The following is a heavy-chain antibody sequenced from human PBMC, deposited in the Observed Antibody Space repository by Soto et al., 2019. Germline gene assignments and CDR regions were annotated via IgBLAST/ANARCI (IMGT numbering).Heavy chain of an antibody. J-gene: IGHJ4*02. CDR1: GDSVSSNSAT. V-gene: IGHV6-1*01. CDR3: AAYTTSSAY. D-gene: IGHD6-6*01. CDR2: TYYRSTWNN. Sequence: SPTLSLTCVISGDSVSSNSATWNWIRQSPSRGLEWLGRTYYRSTWNNDYAGSVKSRITINADTTNNQFSLHLNSVTPEDTAVYYCAAYTTSSAYWGQGALVTVSS.